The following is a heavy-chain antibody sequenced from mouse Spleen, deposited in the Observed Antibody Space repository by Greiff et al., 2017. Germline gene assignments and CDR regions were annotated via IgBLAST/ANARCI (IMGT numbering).Heavy chain of an antibody. CDR2: INPNNGGT. CDR1: GYTFTDYY. V-gene: IGHV1-26*01. D-gene: IGHD1-1*01. J-gene: IGHJ2*01. CDR3: ARRSITTVVQYFDY. Sequence: EVQLQQSGPELVKPGASVKISCKASGYTFTDYYMNWVKQSHGKSLEWIGDINPNNGGTSYNQKFKGKATLTVDKSSSTAYMELRSLTSEDSAVYYCARRSITTVVQYFDYWGQGTTLTVSS.